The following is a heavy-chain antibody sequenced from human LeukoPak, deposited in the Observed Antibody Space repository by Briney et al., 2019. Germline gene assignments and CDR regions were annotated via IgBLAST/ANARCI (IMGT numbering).Heavy chain of an antibody. CDR1: GGTLSSYA. CDR3: VLSGSLNLDY. Sequence: ASVKVSCKASGGTLSSYAISWVRQAPGQGLEWMGGIIPIFGTANYAQKFQGRVTITADESTSTAYMELSSLRSEDTAVYYCVLSGSLNLDYWGQGTLVTVSS. D-gene: IGHD1-26*01. V-gene: IGHV1-69*13. J-gene: IGHJ4*02. CDR2: IIPIFGTA.